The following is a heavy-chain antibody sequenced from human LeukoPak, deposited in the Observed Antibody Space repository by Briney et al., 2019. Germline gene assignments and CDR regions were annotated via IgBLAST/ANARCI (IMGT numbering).Heavy chain of an antibody. CDR3: ARKGCFDNCYLFDY. Sequence: GASVKVSCKASGYTFSTYGINWVRRAAGPELEGMGWIDTNNANTTSAQNFQRRVYMTRDTSSSSAYMELRSLGSDDTAVYYSARKGCFDNCYLFDYWGQGTLVTVSS. D-gene: IGHD1-20*01. J-gene: IGHJ4*02. CDR1: GYTFSTYG. CDR2: IDTNNANT. V-gene: IGHV1-18*01.